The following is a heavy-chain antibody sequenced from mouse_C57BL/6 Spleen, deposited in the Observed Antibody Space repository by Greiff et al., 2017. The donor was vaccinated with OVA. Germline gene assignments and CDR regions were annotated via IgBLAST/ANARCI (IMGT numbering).Heavy chain of an antibody. J-gene: IGHJ1*03. CDR1: GYTFTDYY. CDR2: INPKNGGT. CDR3: ARSTGRSYWYFDV. V-gene: IGHV1-26*01. Sequence: EVQLQQSGPELVKPGASVKISCKASGYTFTDYYMNWVKQSHGKSLEWIGDINPKNGGTSYNQKFKGKATLTVDKSSSTTFMELRSLTSEDSAVYYCARSTGRSYWYFDVWGTGTTVTVSS. D-gene: IGHD4-1*01.